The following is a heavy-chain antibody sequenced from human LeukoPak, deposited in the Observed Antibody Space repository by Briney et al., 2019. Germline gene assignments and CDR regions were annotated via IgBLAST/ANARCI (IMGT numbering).Heavy chain of an antibody. CDR3: ATSGSYYGPHKTLPIDY. V-gene: IGHV3-53*01. Sequence: GGSLRLSCAASGFTVSINYMSWVRQAPGKGLEWVSVIYSGGSTYYADSVKGRFTISRDNSKNTLYLQMNSLRAEDTAVYYCATSGSYYGPHKTLPIDYWGQGTLVTVSS. CDR2: IYSGGST. CDR1: GFTVSINY. J-gene: IGHJ4*02. D-gene: IGHD1-26*01.